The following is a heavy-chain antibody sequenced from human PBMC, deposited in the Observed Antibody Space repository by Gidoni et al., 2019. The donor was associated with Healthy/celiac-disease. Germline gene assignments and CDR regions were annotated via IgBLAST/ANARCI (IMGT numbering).Heavy chain of an antibody. Sequence: QVQLVQSGAEVKKPGASVKVFCKASGYTFTSYYMHWVRKAPGQGLEWMGINNPSGGSTSYAQKFQGRVTMTRDTSTSTVYMELSSLRSEDTAVYYCARGLYSYGYYFDYWGQGTLVTVSS. CDR2: NNPSGGST. D-gene: IGHD5-18*01. V-gene: IGHV1-46*01. CDR1: GYTFTSYY. CDR3: ARGLYSYGYYFDY. J-gene: IGHJ4*02.